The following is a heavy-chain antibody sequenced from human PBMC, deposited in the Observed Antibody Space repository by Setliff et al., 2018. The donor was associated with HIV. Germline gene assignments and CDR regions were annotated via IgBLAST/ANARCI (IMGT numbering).Heavy chain of an antibody. Sequence: SETLSLTCSVSGVSINRTDHYWGWIRQSPGKGLEWIGYAHYTERTNYNPSLKSRVTISVDTSTNQFSLNLASVTAADTAVYYCTRRFEKWLAFDYWGQGTLVTVSS. CDR3: TRRFEKWLAFDY. CDR2: AHYTERT. J-gene: IGHJ4*02. D-gene: IGHD6-19*01. CDR1: GVSINRTDHY. V-gene: IGHV4-61*05.